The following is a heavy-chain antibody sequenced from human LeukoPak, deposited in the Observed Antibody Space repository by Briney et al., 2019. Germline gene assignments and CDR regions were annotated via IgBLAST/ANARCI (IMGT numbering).Heavy chain of an antibody. CDR1: GFTRSDHD. CDR3: GRAGYAHGLDV. J-gene: IGHJ6*02. CDR2: ITNKGRGSTT. D-gene: IGHD5-12*01. V-gene: IGHV3-72*01. Sequence: PGGSLRLSCAASGFTRSDHDMDWVRQAPGKGLEWVGRITNKGRGSTTEYAASVNGRFTISRDESQNSLYLQMKSLKTDDTAVYYCGRAGYAHGLDVWGQGTTVTVSS.